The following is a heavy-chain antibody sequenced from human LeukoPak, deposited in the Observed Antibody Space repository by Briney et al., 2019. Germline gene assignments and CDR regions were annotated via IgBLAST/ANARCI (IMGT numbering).Heavy chain of an antibody. CDR1: GYTFTGYY. CDR3: ASSGIAVAGTGAFDI. J-gene: IGHJ3*02. Sequence: ASVTVSFTASGYTFTGYYMHWVRQAPGQGLEWMGWINPNSDGTNYAQKFQGRVTMTRDTSISTAYMELSRLRSDDTAVYYCASSGIAVAGTGAFDIWGQGTMVTVSS. V-gene: IGHV1-2*02. CDR2: INPNSDGT. D-gene: IGHD6-19*01.